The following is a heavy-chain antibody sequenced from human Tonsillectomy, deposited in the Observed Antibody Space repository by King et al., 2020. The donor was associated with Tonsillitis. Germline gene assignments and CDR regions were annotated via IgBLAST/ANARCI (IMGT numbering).Heavy chain of an antibody. J-gene: IGHJ4*02. CDR1: GGSTSSSSYY. V-gene: IGHV4-39*01. CDR2: IYYSGTT. CDR3: VRHSSGWYETSFDH. D-gene: IGHD6-19*01. Sequence: QLQESGPGLVKPSATLSLTCTVSGGSTSSSSYYWGWIRQPPGKGLEWIGSIYYSGTTYNNPSLKSRVTISVDTSKNQFSLKLSSVTAADTAVYYCVRHSSGWYETSFDHWGQGTLVTVSS.